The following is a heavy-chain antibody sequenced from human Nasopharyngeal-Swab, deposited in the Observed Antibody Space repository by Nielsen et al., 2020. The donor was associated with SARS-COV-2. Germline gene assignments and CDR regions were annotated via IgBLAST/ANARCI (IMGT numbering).Heavy chain of an antibody. CDR1: GFTFSSYA. J-gene: IGHJ5*02. CDR2: ISGSGGST. Sequence: GSLRLSCAASGFTFSSYAMSWVRQAPGKGLEWVSAISGSGGSTYYADSVKGRFTISRDNSKNTPYLQMNSLRAEDTAVYYCAKDSTMVRGRGGFDPWGQGTLVTVSS. CDR3: AKDSTMVRGRGGFDP. D-gene: IGHD3-10*01. V-gene: IGHV3-23*01.